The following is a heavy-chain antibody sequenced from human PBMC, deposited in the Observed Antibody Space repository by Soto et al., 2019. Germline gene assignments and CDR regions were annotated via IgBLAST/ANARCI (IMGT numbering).Heavy chain of an antibody. D-gene: IGHD3-22*01. CDR3: ARGYLDSSGYYYFDY. CDR2: INHSGST. V-gene: IGHV4-34*01. Sequence: PSATLSLTCAVYGGSFSGYYWSWIRQPPGKGLERIGEINHSGSTNYNPSLKSRVTISVDTSKNQFSLKLSSVTAADTAVYYCARGYLDSSGYYYFDYWGQGTLVTVSS. CDR1: GGSFSGYY. J-gene: IGHJ4*02.